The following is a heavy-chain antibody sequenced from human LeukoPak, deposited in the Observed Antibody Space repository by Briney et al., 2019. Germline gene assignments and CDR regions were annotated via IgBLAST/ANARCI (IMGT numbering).Heavy chain of an antibody. CDR3: ARTDHIAVAGGGRVGY. D-gene: IGHD6-19*01. CDR1: GYSISSGYY. CDR2: IYTSGST. J-gene: IGHJ4*02. V-gene: IGHV4-61*02. Sequence: SETLSLTCTVSGYSISSGYYWSWIRQPAGKGLEWIGRIYTSGSTNYNPSLKSRVTISVDTSKNQFSLKLSSVTAADTAVYYCARTDHIAVAGGGRVGYWGQGTLVSVSS.